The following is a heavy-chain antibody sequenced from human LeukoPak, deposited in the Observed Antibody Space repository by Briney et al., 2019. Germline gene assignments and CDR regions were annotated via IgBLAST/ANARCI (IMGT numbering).Heavy chain of an antibody. J-gene: IGHJ4*02. V-gene: IGHV3-48*04. CDR1: GFTFSSYS. Sequence: GGSLKLSCAASGFTFSSYSIDWVRQAPGKGLEWLSYISSSSSTIYYADSVKGRFTISRDNAKNSVYLQMNSLRAEDTAVYYCARVWSSGYTKDYWGQGTLVTVSS. CDR3: ARVWSSGYTKDY. CDR2: ISSSSSTI. D-gene: IGHD3-22*01.